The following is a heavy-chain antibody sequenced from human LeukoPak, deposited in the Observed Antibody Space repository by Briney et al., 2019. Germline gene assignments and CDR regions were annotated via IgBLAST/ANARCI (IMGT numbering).Heavy chain of an antibody. Sequence: GGSLRLSCAASGFTFSSYAMSWVRQAPGKGLEWGSAISGSGGSTYYADPVKGRFIISIDNCKNTLYLQMNSLRAEDTAVYYCAKVLRYYDSSGYPDYWGQGILVTVSS. CDR2: ISGSGGST. D-gene: IGHD3-22*01. CDR3: AKVLRYYDSSGYPDY. J-gene: IGHJ4*02. V-gene: IGHV3-23*01. CDR1: GFTFSSYA.